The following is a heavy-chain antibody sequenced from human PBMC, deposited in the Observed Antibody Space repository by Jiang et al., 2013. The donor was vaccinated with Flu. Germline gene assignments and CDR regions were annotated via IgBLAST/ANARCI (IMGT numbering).Heavy chain of an antibody. CDR2: ISAYTGNT. D-gene: IGHD4-17*01. J-gene: IGHJ4*02. CDR1: GYSFSNYG. V-gene: IGHV1-18*01. CDR3: AKDLHAVTTGPNNY. Sequence: GASVKVSCKASGYSFSNYGISWVRQAPGQGLEWMGWISAYTGNTNYAQKLQGRVTMTTDTSTSTAYMELRSLRSDDTAVYYCAKDLHAVTTGPNNYWGQGTLVTVSS.